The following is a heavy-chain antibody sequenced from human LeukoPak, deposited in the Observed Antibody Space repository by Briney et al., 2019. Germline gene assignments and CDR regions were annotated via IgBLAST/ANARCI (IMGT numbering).Heavy chain of an antibody. CDR1: GGSFSGYY. J-gene: IGHJ5*02. Sequence: SETLSRTCAVYGGSFSGYYRSWIRQPPGKGLEWIGEINHSGSTNYNPSLKSRVTISVDTSKNQFSLKLSSVTAADTAVYYCARGIRSWFDPWGQGTLVTVSS. V-gene: IGHV4-34*01. CDR2: INHSGST. CDR3: ARGIRSWFDP.